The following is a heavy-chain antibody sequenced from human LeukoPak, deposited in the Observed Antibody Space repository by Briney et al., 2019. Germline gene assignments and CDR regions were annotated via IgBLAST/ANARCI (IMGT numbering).Heavy chain of an antibody. J-gene: IGHJ5*02. CDR1: GFTVSTNC. V-gene: IGHV3-53*01. D-gene: IGHD6-13*01. CDR3: ARDALSWHAAERHAVGSP. Sequence: GGSLRLSCAASGFTVSTNCMTWVRQAPGKGLEWVSTIYSGGTTYYADSVKGRFTISRDNARNSLYLQMNSLRAEDTAVYYCARDALSWHAAERHAVGSPWGQGTLVTVSS. CDR2: IYSGGTT.